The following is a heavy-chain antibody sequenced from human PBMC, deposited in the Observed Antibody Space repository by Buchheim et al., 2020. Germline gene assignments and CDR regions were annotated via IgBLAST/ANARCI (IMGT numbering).Heavy chain of an antibody. CDR3: ARVPISIDCSSTSCSRGYFDY. J-gene: IGHJ4*02. D-gene: IGHD2-2*01. CDR1: GGSFSAYY. V-gene: IGHV4-34*01. Sequence: QVQLQQWGAGLLKPSETLSLTCAVYGGSFSAYYWSWIRQPPGKGLERIGEINHSGSTNYNPSLKSRVTISVDTSKNQFSLKLSSVTAADTAVYYCARVPISIDCSSTSCSRGYFDYWGQGNL. CDR2: INHSGST.